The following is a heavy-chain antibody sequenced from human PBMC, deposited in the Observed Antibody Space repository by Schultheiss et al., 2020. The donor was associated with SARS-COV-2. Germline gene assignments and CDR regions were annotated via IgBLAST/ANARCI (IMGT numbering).Heavy chain of an antibody. Sequence: GGSLRLSCAASGFTVSSNYMSWVRQAPGKGLEWVSVIYSGGSTYYADSVKGRFTISRDNSKNTLYLQMNSLRAEDTAVYYCARDYGDYYYYYYGMDVWGQGTTVTVSS. CDR1: GFTVSSNY. J-gene: IGHJ6*02. V-gene: IGHV3-66*01. CDR3: ARDYGDYYYYYYGMDV. D-gene: IGHD4-17*01. CDR2: IYSGGST.